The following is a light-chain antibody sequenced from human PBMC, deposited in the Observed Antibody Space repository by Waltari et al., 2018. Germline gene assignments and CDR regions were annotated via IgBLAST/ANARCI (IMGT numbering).Light chain of an antibody. Sequence: QSALTQPASVSGSPRQSITISCTGTSRDIGAYNYVSWYQKNPGKAPKVMIYDVSNRPPGVSSRFSGSKSGNTASLTISGLQAEDEADYYCSSYTSSSTYVFGSGTMVTVL. CDR1: SRDIGAYNY. J-gene: IGLJ1*01. CDR2: DVS. V-gene: IGLV2-14*01. CDR3: SSYTSSSTYV.